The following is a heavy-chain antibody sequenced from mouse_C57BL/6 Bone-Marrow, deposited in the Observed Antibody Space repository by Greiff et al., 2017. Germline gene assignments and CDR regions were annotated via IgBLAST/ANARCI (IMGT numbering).Heavy chain of an antibody. CDR3: SSLTYDY. CDR2: ISSGGSYT. Sequence: DVMLVESGGDLVKPGGSLKLSCAASGFTFSSYGMSWVRQTPDKRLEWVATISSGGSYTYYPDSVKGRFTISRDNAKNTLYLKMSSLKSDDTAMYYCSSLTYDYWGQGTLVTVSA. CDR1: GFTFSSYG. V-gene: IGHV5-6*02. D-gene: IGHD2-3*01. J-gene: IGHJ3*01.